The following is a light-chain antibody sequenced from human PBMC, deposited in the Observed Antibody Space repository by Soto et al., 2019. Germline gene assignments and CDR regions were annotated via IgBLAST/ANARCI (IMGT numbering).Light chain of an antibody. Sequence: QSALTQPASVSGSPGQSITISCTGTSSDVVNYKYVSWYQQHPGKAPKLMIYEVSNRPSGVSNRFSGSKSGNTASLTISGRQAEDETDYYCFSYTSSGTYVFGTGTKLTVL. CDR2: EVS. V-gene: IGLV2-14*01. CDR3: FSYTSSGTYV. CDR1: SSDVVNYKY. J-gene: IGLJ1*01.